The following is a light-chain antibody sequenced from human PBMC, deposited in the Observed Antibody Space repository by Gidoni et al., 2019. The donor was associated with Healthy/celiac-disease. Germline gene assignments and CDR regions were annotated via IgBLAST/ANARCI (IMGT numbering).Light chain of an antibody. CDR1: QSVLYSSNNKNY. CDR3: QQYYSTPFT. CDR2: WAS. Sequence: EILMTQSPDSLAVSLGERATINCKSSQSVLYSSNNKNYLAWYQQKPGQPPKLLNYWASTRESGVPDRFSGSGSGTDFTLTISSLQAEDVAVYYCQQYYSTPFTFGPGTKVDIK. V-gene: IGKV4-1*01. J-gene: IGKJ3*01.